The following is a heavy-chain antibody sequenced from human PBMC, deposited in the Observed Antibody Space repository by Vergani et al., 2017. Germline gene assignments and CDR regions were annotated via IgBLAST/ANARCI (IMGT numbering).Heavy chain of an antibody. Sequence: EVQLVQSGAEVKKPGESLKISCKGSGYSFTSYWIGWVRQMPGKGLEWMGIIYPGDSYTRYSPSFQGQVTISADKSISTAYLQWSSLKASDTAMYYCARHSDYYDSSGYYCDYWGQGTLVTVSS. J-gene: IGHJ4*02. CDR2: IYPGDSYT. V-gene: IGHV5-51*01. CDR3: ARHSDYYDSSGYYCDY. CDR1: GYSFTSYW. D-gene: IGHD3-22*01.